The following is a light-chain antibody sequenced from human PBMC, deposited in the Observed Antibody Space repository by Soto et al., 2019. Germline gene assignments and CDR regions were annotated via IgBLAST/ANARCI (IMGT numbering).Light chain of an antibody. CDR3: QQYHHWPVT. Sequence: PATLSVSPGERVTFSCRASQRIYSNLAWYQHTPGQAPRLLISGASTGATGLPSRFSGSGSGTDFTLTINSLQSEDVAVYYCQQYHHWPVTFGGGTKVDI. V-gene: IGKV3-15*01. J-gene: IGKJ4*01. CDR1: QRIYSN. CDR2: GAS.